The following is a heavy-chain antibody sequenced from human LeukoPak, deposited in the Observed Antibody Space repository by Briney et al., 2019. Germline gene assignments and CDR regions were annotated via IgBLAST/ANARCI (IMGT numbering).Heavy chain of an antibody. J-gene: IGHJ4*02. CDR1: GGSISSYY. CDR2: IYNSAIT. Sequence: PSETLSLTCTVSGGSISSYYWNWIRQSPGKGLEWIGHIYNSAITNYNPSVRSRVTISVDTSKNQFSLKLTSVTAADTAVYYCARSYNSGWYTRYYFDYWGQGTLVTVSS. CDR3: ARSYNSGWYTRYYFDY. D-gene: IGHD6-19*01. V-gene: IGHV4-59*08.